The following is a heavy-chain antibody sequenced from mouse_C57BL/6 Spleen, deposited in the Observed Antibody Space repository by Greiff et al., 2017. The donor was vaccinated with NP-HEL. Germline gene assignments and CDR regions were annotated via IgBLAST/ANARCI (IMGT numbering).Heavy chain of an antibody. CDR2: IDPSDSYT. CDR1: GYTFTSYW. J-gene: IGHJ4*01. D-gene: IGHD2-4*01. CDR3: ARGAYDYSYAMDY. V-gene: IGHV1-69*01. Sequence: VQLQQSGAELVMPGASVKLSCKASGYTFTSYWMHWVKQRPGQGLEWIGEIDPSDSYTNYNQKFKGKSTLTVDKSSSTAYMQLSSLTSEDSAVYYCARGAYDYSYAMDYWGQGTSVTVSS.